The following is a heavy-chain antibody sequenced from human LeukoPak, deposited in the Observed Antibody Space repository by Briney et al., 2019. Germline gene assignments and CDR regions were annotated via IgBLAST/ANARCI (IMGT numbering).Heavy chain of an antibody. Sequence: GGSLRLSCAASGFTFRSHAMSWVRRAPGRGLEWVSAIRGDGATMFYADSVKGRITVSRDNSKNTLYLQFNSLRVDDTAVYHCARDQFRDYFRGADYWGQGTLVTVSS. V-gene: IGHV3-23*01. CDR1: GFTFRSHA. CDR2: IRGDGATM. J-gene: IGHJ4*02. D-gene: IGHD3-16*01. CDR3: ARDQFRDYFRGADY.